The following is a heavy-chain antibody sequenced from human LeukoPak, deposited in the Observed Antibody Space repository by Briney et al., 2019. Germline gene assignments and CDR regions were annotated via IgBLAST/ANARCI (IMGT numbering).Heavy chain of an antibody. CDR2: ISGSGGST. J-gene: IGHJ6*03. D-gene: IGHD2/OR15-2a*01. CDR3: ARSHATFAYYYYMDV. CDR1: GFTFSSYG. Sequence: PGGSLRLSCAASGFTFSSYGMSWVRQAPGKGLEWVSAISGSGGSTYYADSVKGRFTISRDNAKNSLYLQMNSLRAEDTAVYYCARSHATFAYYYYMDVWGKGTTVTVSS. V-gene: IGHV3-23*01.